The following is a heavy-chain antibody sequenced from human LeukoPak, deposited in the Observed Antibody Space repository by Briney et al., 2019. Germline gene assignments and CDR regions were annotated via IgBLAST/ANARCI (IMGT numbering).Heavy chain of an antibody. CDR1: GGTFSSYA. Sequence: SVKVSCKASGGTFSSYAISWVRQAPGQGLEWMGGIIPILGTANYAQKFQGRVTITADKSTSTAYIELSSLRSEDTAVYYCARDGADGWYDYWGQGTLVTVSS. D-gene: IGHD6-19*01. CDR3: ARDGADGWYDY. J-gene: IGHJ4*02. CDR2: IIPILGTA. V-gene: IGHV1-69*06.